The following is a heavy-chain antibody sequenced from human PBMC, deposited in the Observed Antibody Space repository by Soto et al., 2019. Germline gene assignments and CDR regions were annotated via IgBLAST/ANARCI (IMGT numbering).Heavy chain of an antibody. CDR3: ARGYCSSTSCYADYYYYGMDV. Sequence: SETLSLTCTVSGDSISSYYWSWIRQPPGKGLEWIGYIYYSGSTNYNPSLKSRVTISVDTSKNQFSLKLSSVTAADTAVYYCARGYCSSTSCYADYYYYGMDVWGQGTTVTVSS. J-gene: IGHJ6*02. CDR2: IYYSGST. CDR1: GDSISSYY. V-gene: IGHV4-59*01. D-gene: IGHD2-2*01.